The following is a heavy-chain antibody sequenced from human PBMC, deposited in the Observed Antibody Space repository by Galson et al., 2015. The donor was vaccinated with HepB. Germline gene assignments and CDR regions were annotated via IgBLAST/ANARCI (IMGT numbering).Heavy chain of an antibody. D-gene: IGHD6-13*01. CDR1: GFTFSSYA. V-gene: IGHV3-30-3*01. J-gene: IGHJ4*02. CDR3: ARGGGGWYSSSWYGNY. CDR2: ISYDGSNK. Sequence: SLRLSCAASGFTFSSYAMHWVRQAPGKGPEWVAVISYDGSNKYYADSVKGRFTISRDNSKNTLYLQMNSLRAEDTAVYYCARGGGGWYSSSWYGNYWGQGTLVTVSS.